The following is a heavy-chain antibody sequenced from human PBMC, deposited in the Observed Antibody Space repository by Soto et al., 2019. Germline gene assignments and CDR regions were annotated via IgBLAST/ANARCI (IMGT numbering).Heavy chain of an antibody. V-gene: IGHV4-39*01. CDR2: IYYSGST. D-gene: IGHD2-15*01. CDR1: GGSISSSSYY. CDR3: ARYCSGGSCYPYYYGMDF. J-gene: IGHJ6*02. Sequence: SETLSLTCTVSGGSISSSSYYWGWIRQPPGKGLEWIGSIYYSGSTYYNPSLKSRVTISVDTSKNQFSLKLSSVTAADTAVYYCARYCSGGSCYPYYYGMDFWGQGTTVTVSS.